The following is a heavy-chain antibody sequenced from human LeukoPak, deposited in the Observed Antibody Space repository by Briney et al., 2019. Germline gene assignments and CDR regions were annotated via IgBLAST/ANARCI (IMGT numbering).Heavy chain of an antibody. Sequence: GGSLRLSCAASGFTFSSYEMNWVRQAPGKGLEWVSYISSSGSTIYYADSVKGRFTISRDNAKNSLYLQTSSLRAEDTAVYYCARLGSRGSYSYFDSWGQGTLVTVSS. V-gene: IGHV3-48*03. CDR2: ISSSGSTI. CDR1: GFTFSSYE. D-gene: IGHD3-16*01. J-gene: IGHJ4*02. CDR3: ARLGSRGSYSYFDS.